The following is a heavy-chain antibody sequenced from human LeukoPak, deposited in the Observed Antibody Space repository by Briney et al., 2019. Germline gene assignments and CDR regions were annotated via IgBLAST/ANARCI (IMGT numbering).Heavy chain of an antibody. CDR3: ARPRGMVATEFDY. D-gene: IGHD5-12*01. J-gene: IGHJ4*02. CDR1: GGSISSSSYY. Sequence: SETLSLTCTVSGGSISSSSYYWGWIRQPPGKGLEWIGSIYYSGSTYYNPSLKSRVTISVDTPKNQFSLKLSSVTAADTAVYYCARPRGMVATEFDYWGQGTLVTVSS. V-gene: IGHV4-39*01. CDR2: IYYSGST.